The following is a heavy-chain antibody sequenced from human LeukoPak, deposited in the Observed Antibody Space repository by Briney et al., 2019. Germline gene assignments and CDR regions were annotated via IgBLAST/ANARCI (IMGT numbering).Heavy chain of an antibody. J-gene: IGHJ6*02. Sequence: SQTLSLTCPISGDSVSSNSAAWNWIRQSPSRGLEWLGRTYYRSKWYNDYAVSVKSRITINPDTSKNQFSLQLNSVTPEDTAVYYCASGYCSSTSCTPMDPTDVWGQGTTVTVSS. V-gene: IGHV6-1*01. D-gene: IGHD2-2*01. CDR3: ASGYCSSTSCTPMDPTDV. CDR2: TYYRSKWYN. CDR1: GDSVSSNSAA.